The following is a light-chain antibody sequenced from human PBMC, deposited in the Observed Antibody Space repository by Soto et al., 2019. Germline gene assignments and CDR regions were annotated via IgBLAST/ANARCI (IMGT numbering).Light chain of an antibody. J-gene: IGKJ5*01. CDR2: DAS. CDR3: QQRSNWPIT. CDR1: QSIHSY. Sequence: EIVLTQSPATLSLSPGERATLSCRASQSIHSYLAWYQHKPGQAPRLLIYDASNRATGVPARFSGSGSGTDFTLTFSSLEHEDFDVYYCQQRSNWPITLGQGTRLEIK. V-gene: IGKV3-11*01.